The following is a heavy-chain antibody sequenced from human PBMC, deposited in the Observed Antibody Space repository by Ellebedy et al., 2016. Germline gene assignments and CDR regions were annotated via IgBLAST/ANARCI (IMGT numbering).Heavy chain of an antibody. J-gene: IGHJ4*02. CDR1: GLSFSKFH. V-gene: IGHV3-23*01. CDR2: INVSGGST. Sequence: GGSLRLXCAASGLSFSKFHMSWVRQAPGKGLEWVSVINVSGGSTYYADSVRGRFTISRDNSRDTLYLQMNSLRAEDTAVYYCYYGHYSASWGQGTLVTVSS. D-gene: IGHD4-17*01. CDR3: YYGHYSAS.